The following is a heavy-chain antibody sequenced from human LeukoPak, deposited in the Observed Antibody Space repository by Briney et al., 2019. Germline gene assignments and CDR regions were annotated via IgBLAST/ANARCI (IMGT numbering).Heavy chain of an antibody. Sequence: SETLSLTCAVSGGSISSTKTCGDWIRQPPGKGMEWIGTICYTGNTYYKPSLKSRVTISVDSSKNQFSLKLNSLIAADTAVYYCARGWAGSSWYWGQGTLVTVSS. D-gene: IGHD6-13*01. CDR1: GGSISSTKTC. J-gene: IGHJ4*02. V-gene: IGHV4-39*01. CDR3: ARGWAGSSWY. CDR2: ICYTGNT.